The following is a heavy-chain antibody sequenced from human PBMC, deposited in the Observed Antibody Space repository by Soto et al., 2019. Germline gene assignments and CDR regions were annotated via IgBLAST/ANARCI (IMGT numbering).Heavy chain of an antibody. D-gene: IGHD2-2*01. V-gene: IGHV4-30-2*01. J-gene: IGHJ4*02. CDR2: IYHSGST. CDR1: GGSISSGCYS. CDR3: ARTRLDCRITSCYEY. Sequence: PSETLSLTCAVSGGSISSGCYSWSWIRQPPGKGLEWIGYIYHSGSTYYNPSLKSRVTLTTDTSTNTVYMELRSLGSDDTAVYYCARTRLDCRITSCYEYWGEGTLVTVSS.